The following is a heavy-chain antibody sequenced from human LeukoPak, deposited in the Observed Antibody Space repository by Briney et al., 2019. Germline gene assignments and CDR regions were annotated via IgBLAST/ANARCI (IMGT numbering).Heavy chain of an antibody. Sequence: GGSLRLSCAASGFSFSSYGMHWVRQAPGKGLEWVANIKQDGSEKYYVNSVKGRFTISRDNAKNSLYLQMNSLRAEDTAIYFCAREDDWNYEDYWGQGTLVTVSS. V-gene: IGHV3-7*01. CDR2: IKQDGSEK. D-gene: IGHD1-7*01. CDR3: AREDDWNYEDY. J-gene: IGHJ4*02. CDR1: GFSFSSYG.